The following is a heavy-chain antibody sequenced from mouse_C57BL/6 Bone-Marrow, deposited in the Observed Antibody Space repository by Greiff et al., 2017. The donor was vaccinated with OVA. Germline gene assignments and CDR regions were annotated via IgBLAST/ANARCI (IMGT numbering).Heavy chain of an antibody. CDR3: ARHGCYAMDY. CDR1: GYTFTSYW. Sequence: QVQLKESGAELVKPGASVKMSCKASGYTFTSYWITWVKQRPGQGLEWIGDIYPGSGSTNYNEKFKSKATLTVDTSSSTAYMQLSSLTSEDSAVYYCARHGCYAMDYWGQGTSVTVSS. J-gene: IGHJ4*01. D-gene: IGHD2-2*01. CDR2: IYPGSGST. V-gene: IGHV1-55*01.